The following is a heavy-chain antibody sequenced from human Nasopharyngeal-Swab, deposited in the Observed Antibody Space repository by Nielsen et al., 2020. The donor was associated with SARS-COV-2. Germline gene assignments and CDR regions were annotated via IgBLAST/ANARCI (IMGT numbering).Heavy chain of an antibody. D-gene: IGHD4-17*01. CDR3: ARSVNFDYGDLQPPFGY. CDR2: TSRDGSDK. V-gene: IGHV3-30-3*01. Sequence: WIGQGSGNVKEWVAVTSRDGSDKYYADSVKGRFTMSRDTSKNVVYLEMNSLSIEDTAVYYCARSVNFDYGDLQPPFGYWGQGTLVTVSS. J-gene: IGHJ4*02.